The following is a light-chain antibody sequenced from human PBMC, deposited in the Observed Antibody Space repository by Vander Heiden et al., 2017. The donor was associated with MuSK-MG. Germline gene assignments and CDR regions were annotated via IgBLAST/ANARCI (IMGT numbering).Light chain of an antibody. J-gene: IGKJ1*01. V-gene: IGKV1-9*01. CDR1: QGISNY. CDR3: QLLINYPRVA. CDR2: AAS. Sequence: DIQLTHSPSFLSASVRDRVTITCRASQGISNYLAWYQQKPGKAPKLLIYAASTLQSGVPSRFSGSGYGTEFTLTISTRQPEDFATYYCQLLINYPRVAFGQGTKVEFK.